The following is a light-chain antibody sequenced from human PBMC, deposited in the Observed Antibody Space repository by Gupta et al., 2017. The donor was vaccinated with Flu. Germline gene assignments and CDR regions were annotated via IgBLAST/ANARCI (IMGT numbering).Light chain of an antibody. V-gene: IGKV3-20*01. Sequence: TLSLSPGERATLSCRASQSVSRSYFAWYQQKPGQAPRLLIYGASTRATGIPDRFSGSGSGTDFTLTISRLEPEDFAVYYCQQYGSSPRYTFGQGTKLEIK. CDR2: GAS. CDR3: QQYGSSPRYT. J-gene: IGKJ2*01. CDR1: QSVSRSY.